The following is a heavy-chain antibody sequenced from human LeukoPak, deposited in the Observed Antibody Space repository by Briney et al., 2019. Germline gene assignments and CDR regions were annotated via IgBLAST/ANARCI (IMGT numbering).Heavy chain of an antibody. Sequence: GGSLRLSCAASGFTFDDYGMSWVRQAPGKGLEWVSGINWNGGSTGYADSVKGRFTISRDNAKNSLYLQMNSLRAEDTAVYYCARVGGIVYFDYWGQGTLVTVSS. V-gene: IGHV3-20*04. CDR2: INWNGGST. D-gene: IGHD3-16*02. CDR3: ARVGGIVYFDY. J-gene: IGHJ4*02. CDR1: GFTFDDYG.